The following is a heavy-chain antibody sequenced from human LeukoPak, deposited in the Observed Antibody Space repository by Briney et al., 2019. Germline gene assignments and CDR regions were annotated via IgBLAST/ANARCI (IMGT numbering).Heavy chain of an antibody. CDR2: IDPNSGDT. CDR1: GYTLTGYY. CDR3: ARGDIGSVGY. D-gene: IGHD3-16*01. Sequence: ASVKDSCQASGYTLTGYYMHWVRPAPGQGLEWMGWIDPNSGDTNYAQKFQGRVTMTRDTSISTAYMELSRLRSDDTAVYYCARGDIGSVGYWGQGTLVTVSS. J-gene: IGHJ4*02. V-gene: IGHV1-2*02.